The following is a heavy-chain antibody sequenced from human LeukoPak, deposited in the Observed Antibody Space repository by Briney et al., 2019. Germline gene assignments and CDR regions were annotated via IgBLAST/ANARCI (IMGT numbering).Heavy chain of an antibody. CDR2: IYYSGCT. V-gene: IGHV4-39*07. D-gene: IGHD1-26*01. J-gene: IGHJ4*02. Sequence: SETLSLTCTVSGGSISSSSYYWGWIRQPPGKGLEWIGSIYYSGCTYYNPSLKSRVTISVDTSKNQFSLKLSSVTAADTAVYYCARVPDGSTQFDYWGQGTLVTVSS. CDR3: ARVPDGSTQFDY. CDR1: GGSISSSSYY.